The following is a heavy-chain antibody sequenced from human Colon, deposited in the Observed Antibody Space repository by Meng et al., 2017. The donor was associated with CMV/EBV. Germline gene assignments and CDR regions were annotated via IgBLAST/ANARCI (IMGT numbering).Heavy chain of an antibody. J-gene: IGHJ4*02. CDR1: RFTFSYYW. Sequence: SRFTFSYYWMHWVRQAPGKGLVCVSRINTDGTTTTYADAVKGRFAISRDNAKNTLYLQMNSLRDEDTAVYYCARGGADGYRHDYWGRGTLVTVSS. CDR2: INTDGTTT. CDR3: ARGGADGYRHDY. D-gene: IGHD5-24*01. V-gene: IGHV3-74*01.